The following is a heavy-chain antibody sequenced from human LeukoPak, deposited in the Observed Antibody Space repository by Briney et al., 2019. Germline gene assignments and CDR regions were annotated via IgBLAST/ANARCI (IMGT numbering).Heavy chain of an antibody. D-gene: IGHD6-13*01. Sequence: ASVKVSCKASGYTFTSYGISWVRQAPGQGLEWMGWISAYNGNTNYALKLQGRVTMTTDTSTSTAYMELRSLRSDDTAVYYCARAIAAADPGDYWGQGTLVTVSS. J-gene: IGHJ4*02. CDR1: GYTFTSYG. V-gene: IGHV1-18*01. CDR3: ARAIAAADPGDY. CDR2: ISAYNGNT.